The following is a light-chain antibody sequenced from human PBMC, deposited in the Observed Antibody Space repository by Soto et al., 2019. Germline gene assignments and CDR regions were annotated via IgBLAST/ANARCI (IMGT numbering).Light chain of an antibody. CDR2: GTS. Sequence: EIVLTQSPATLSLSPGDRATLSCRASESVSSNVAWYQQKPGQTPRLLIYGTSTRATGVPARFSGSGSGTEFTLTISNLQPADFAVYYCQQYNDWPTLTFGGGTKVDIK. J-gene: IGKJ4*01. CDR1: ESVSSN. CDR3: QQYNDWPTLT. V-gene: IGKV3-15*01.